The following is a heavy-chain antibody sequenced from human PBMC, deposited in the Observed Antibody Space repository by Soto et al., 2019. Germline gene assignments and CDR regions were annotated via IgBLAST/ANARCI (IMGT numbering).Heavy chain of an antibody. Sequence: ASVKISCKASGYTFTGYYMHWVRQAPGQGLEWMGWINPSSGGTNYAQKFQGRVTMTRDTSISTAYMELSRLRSDDTAVYYCARVGVAASPNMDVWGQGTTVTVSS. CDR3: ARVGVAASPNMDV. CDR2: INPSSGGT. J-gene: IGHJ6*02. D-gene: IGHD6-25*01. CDR1: GYTFTGYY. V-gene: IGHV1-2*02.